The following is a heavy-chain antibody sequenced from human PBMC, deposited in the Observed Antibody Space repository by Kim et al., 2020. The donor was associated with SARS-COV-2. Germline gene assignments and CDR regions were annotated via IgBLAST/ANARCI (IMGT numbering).Heavy chain of an antibody. CDR1: GFTFSDHY. V-gene: IGHV3-72*01. CDR2: TRNKANSYTT. J-gene: IGHJ6*02. CDR3: AREMHGVTNQYYYYYGMDV. D-gene: IGHD5-18*01. Sequence: GGSLRLSCAASGFTFSDHYMDWVRQAPGKGLEWVGRTRNKANSYTTEYAASVKGRFTISRDDSKNSLYLQMNSLKTEDTAVYYCAREMHGVTNQYYYYYGMDVWGQGTTVTVSS.